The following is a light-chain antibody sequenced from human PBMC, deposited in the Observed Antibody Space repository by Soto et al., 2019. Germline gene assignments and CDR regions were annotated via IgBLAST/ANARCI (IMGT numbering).Light chain of an antibody. J-gene: IGLJ2*01. CDR3: QAWDSSNVV. V-gene: IGLV3-1*01. CDR2: QNN. Sequence: SYELTQPPSVSVSPGQTASITCSGDKLGGKYAFWYQQRQGQSPVLVIYQNNKRPSGIPERFAGSNSGNTATLTISVTQAVDGADFYCQAWDSSNVVFGGGTKLTVL. CDR1: KLGGKY.